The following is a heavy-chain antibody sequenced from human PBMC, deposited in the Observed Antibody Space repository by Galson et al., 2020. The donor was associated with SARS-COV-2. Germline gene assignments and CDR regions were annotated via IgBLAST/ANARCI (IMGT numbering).Heavy chain of an antibody. J-gene: IGHJ4*02. CDR2: IYYSGST. V-gene: IGHV4-39*01. CDR1: GGSISSSSYY. Sequence: SETLSLTCTVSGGSISSSSYYWGWIRQPPGKGLEWIGSIYYSGSTYYNPSLKSRVTISVDTSKNQFSLKLSSVTAADTAVYYCARRADAPLFDYWGQGTLVTVSS. D-gene: IGHD6-25*01. CDR3: ARRADAPLFDY.